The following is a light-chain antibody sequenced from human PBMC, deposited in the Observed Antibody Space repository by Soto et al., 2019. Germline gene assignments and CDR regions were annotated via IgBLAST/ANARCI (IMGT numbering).Light chain of an antibody. CDR1: QSVSSQ. J-gene: IGKJ1*01. CDR3: AQRIWPWT. V-gene: IGKV3-11*01. CDR2: DAS. Sequence: EIVLTQSPATLSLSPGERATLSCRASQSVSSQLAWYQHKPGQAPRLLIYDASNRATGIPDRFSGSGSGTDFTLTISSLAPEDFAVYYRAQRIWPWTVGQGTKVDIK.